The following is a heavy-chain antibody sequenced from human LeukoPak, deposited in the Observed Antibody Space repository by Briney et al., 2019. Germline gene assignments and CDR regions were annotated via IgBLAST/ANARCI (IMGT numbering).Heavy chain of an antibody. Sequence: SETLFLTCAVHGGSFSGYYWSWIRQPPGQGLEWIGEVNHSGTARYNPSLESRVTISVDTSKSQSSLNVYFVTAADTAVYYCASLNPFSGRWNAFDIRGQGAIVTVSS. CDR1: GGSFSGYY. J-gene: IGHJ3*02. V-gene: IGHV4-34*01. CDR3: ASLNPFSGRWNAFDI. CDR2: VNHSGTA. D-gene: IGHD1-26*01.